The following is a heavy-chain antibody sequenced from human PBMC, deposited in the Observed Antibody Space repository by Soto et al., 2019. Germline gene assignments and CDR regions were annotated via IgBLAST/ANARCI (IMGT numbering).Heavy chain of an antibody. CDR1: RYIFTAYF. J-gene: IGHJ5*02. CDR3: ASHDPGARFDP. V-gene: IGHV1-2*02. D-gene: IGHD1-1*01. CDR2: INPNNGAT. Sequence: QVQLVQSGAEVKKPGASVKVSCKAPRYIFTAYFMHWVRQAPGQGVEWMGWINPNNGATHYGLSFQGRVTMPRKTSISPAYMELSSLRSDDTAVYYCASHDPGARFDPWGQGTLVIVSS.